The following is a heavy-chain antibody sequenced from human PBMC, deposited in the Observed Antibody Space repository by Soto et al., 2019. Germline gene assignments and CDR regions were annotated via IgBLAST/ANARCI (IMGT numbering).Heavy chain of an antibody. V-gene: IGHV3-15*07. J-gene: IGHJ4*02. CDR1: GFTFSYAW. D-gene: IGHD1-1*01. CDR3: TWKGADFDY. CDR2: IVSRTAGGTI. Sequence: GGSLRLSCAASGFTFSYAWMNWVRQAPGKGLEWVGRIVSRTAGGTIDYAAPVNGRFTISRDDSKNMLYLQMNSLKIEDTAVFYCTWKGADFDYWGQGTLVTVSS.